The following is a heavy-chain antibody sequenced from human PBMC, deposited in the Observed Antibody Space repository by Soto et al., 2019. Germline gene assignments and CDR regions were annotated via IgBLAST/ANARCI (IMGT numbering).Heavy chain of an antibody. CDR2: IIPIFGTA. J-gene: IGHJ6*02. V-gene: IGHV1-69*13. CDR1: GGTFSSYA. CDR3: ARVERWFGELNDLYYYYYGMDV. Sequence: GASVKVSCKASGGTFSSYAISWVRQAPGQGLEWMGGIIPIFGTANYAQKFQGRVTITADESTSTAYMELSSLRSEDTAVYYCARVERWFGELNDLYYYYYGMDVWGQGTTVTVSS. D-gene: IGHD3-10*01.